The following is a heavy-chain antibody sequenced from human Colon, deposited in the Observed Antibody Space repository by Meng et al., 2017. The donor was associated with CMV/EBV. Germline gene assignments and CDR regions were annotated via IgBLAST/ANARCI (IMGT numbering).Heavy chain of an antibody. CDR1: GYTCSAHQ. J-gene: IGHJ2*01. D-gene: IGHD4-17*01. CDR2: INPNSGDT. V-gene: IGHV1-2*02. Sequence: ASGYTCSAHQLRVVRQAPGQGLGWMGWINPNSGDTKYAQHLQDRVTMTRDTSITTDYMEMSSRRYDDTAMYYWASLTVTSDWYFDLWGRGSLVTVSS. CDR3: ASLTVTSDWYFDL.